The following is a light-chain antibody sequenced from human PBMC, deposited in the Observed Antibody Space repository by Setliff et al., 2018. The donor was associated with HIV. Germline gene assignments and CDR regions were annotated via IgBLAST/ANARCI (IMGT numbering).Light chain of an antibody. J-gene: IGLJ2*01. Sequence: QSALTQPASVSGAPGQSITISCTGTSSDVGGYNYVSWYQQHPGKGPKVMIYDVSKRPSGVSHRFSGSKSGNTASLTISGRQADDEADYYCCSYAGSSSVVFGGGTKVTVL. CDR2: DVS. V-gene: IGLV2-23*02. CDR3: CSYAGSSSVV. CDR1: SSDVGGYNY.